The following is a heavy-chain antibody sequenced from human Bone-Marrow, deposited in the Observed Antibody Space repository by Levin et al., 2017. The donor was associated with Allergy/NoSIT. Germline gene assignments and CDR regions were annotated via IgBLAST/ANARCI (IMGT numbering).Heavy chain of an antibody. J-gene: IGHJ6*02. CDR2: ISYDGSNK. Sequence: GESLKISCAASGFTFSSYGMHWVRQAPGKGLEWVAVISYDGSNKYYADSVKGRFTISRDNSKNTLYLQMNSLRAEDTAVYYCAKGQAVAGSYTYYYGMDVWGQGTTVTVSS. V-gene: IGHV3-30*18. D-gene: IGHD6-19*01. CDR3: AKGQAVAGSYTYYYGMDV. CDR1: GFTFSSYG.